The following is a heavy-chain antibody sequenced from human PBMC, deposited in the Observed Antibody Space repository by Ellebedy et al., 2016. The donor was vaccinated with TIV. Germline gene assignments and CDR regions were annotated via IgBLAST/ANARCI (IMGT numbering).Heavy chain of an antibody. J-gene: IGHJ3*01. CDR2: IDWDGDT. CDR1: GGSISSHY. Sequence: TLSLTCAVSGGSISSHYWSWIRQPPGKALEWLGRIDWDGDTFYRTSLKTRLTISKDTSKNQVVLTMTVMDPVDTATYYCARNSGDAFELWGHGTMVTVSS. D-gene: IGHD3-10*01. CDR3: ARNSGDAFEL. V-gene: IGHV2-70*16.